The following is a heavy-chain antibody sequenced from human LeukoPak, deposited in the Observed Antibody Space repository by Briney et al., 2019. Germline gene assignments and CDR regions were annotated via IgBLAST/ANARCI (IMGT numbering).Heavy chain of an antibody. CDR1: GGSFSGYY. CDR3: ARRRRWGSGSYGNWFDP. J-gene: IGHJ5*02. Sequence: SETLSLTCAVYGGSFSGYYWSWIRHPPGKGLELIGEINHSGSTNYNPSLKSRVTISVDTSKNQFSLKLSSVTAADTAVYYCARRRRWGSGSYGNWFDPWGQGTLVTVSS. D-gene: IGHD3-10*01. V-gene: IGHV4-34*01. CDR2: INHSGST.